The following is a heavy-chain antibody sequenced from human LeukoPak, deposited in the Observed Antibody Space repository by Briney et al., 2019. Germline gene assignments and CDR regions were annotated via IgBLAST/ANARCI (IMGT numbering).Heavy chain of an antibody. CDR1: GFTFSSYG. CDR3: AKTCGSTSCHNGYFRH. D-gene: IGHD2-2*01. J-gene: IGHJ1*01. V-gene: IGHV3-30*02. Sequence: GGSLRLSCAASGFTFSSYGMHWVRQAPGKGLEWVAFIRYDGSNKYYADSVKGRFTISRDNSKNTLYLQMNSLRAEDTAVYYCAKTCGSTSCHNGYFRHWGQGTLVTVSS. CDR2: IRYDGSNK.